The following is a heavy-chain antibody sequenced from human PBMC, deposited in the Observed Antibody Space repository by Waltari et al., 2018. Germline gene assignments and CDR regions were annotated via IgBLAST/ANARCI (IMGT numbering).Heavy chain of an antibody. CDR3: ARGALAGRFFDF. D-gene: IGHD6-19*01. V-gene: IGHV3-33*01. J-gene: IGHJ4*02. CDR2: VWYDGINK. Sequence: QGLLVESGGRVVQPGRSLRLSCAASGFTFNRYVMQWVRQAPGKGLEWVAVVWYDGINKDYADSVKGRFTISRDNSENTLYLQMNSLRVDDTATYYCARGALAGRFFDFWGQGTLVTVSS. CDR1: GFTFNRYV.